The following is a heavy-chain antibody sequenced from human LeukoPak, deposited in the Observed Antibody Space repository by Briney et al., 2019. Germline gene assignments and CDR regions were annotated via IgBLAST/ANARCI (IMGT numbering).Heavy chain of an antibody. J-gene: IGHJ4*02. CDR2: IYYSGST. D-gene: IGHD6-13*01. Sequence: SETLSLTCTVSGGSISSYYWGWIRQPPGKGLEWIGSIYYSGSTYYNPSLKSRVTISVDTSKNQFSLKLSSVTAADTAVYYCARHDIAAAGTDYWGQGTLVTVSS. CDR3: ARHDIAAAGTDY. V-gene: IGHV4-39*01. CDR1: GGSISSYY.